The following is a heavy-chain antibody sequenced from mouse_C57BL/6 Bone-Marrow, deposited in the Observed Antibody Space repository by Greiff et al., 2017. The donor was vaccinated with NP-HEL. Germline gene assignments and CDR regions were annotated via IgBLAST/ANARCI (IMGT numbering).Heavy chain of an antibody. J-gene: IGHJ4*01. Sequence: VQLQQSGPELVKPGASVKISCKASGYTFTDYYMNWVKQSHGKSLEWIGDINPNNGGTSYNQKFKGKATLTVDKSSSTAYMELRSLTSEDSAVYYCARNYGNEALYAMDYWGQGTSVTVSS. V-gene: IGHV1-26*01. CDR1: GYTFTDYY. CDR2: INPNNGGT. D-gene: IGHD2-1*01. CDR3: ARNYGNEALYAMDY.